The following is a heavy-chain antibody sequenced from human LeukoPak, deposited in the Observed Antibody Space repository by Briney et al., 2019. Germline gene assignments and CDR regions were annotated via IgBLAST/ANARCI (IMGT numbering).Heavy chain of an antibody. J-gene: IGHJ4*02. CDR2: IYYSGST. Sequence: SETLSLTCTVSGGSISSYYWNWIRQPPGKGLEWIGYIYYSGSTNYNPSLKSRVTVSVDTSKNQFSLKLSSVTAADTAVYYCARGVVRGVNPDYWGQGTLVTVSS. V-gene: IGHV4-59*01. CDR1: GGSISSYY. D-gene: IGHD3-10*01. CDR3: ARGVVRGVNPDY.